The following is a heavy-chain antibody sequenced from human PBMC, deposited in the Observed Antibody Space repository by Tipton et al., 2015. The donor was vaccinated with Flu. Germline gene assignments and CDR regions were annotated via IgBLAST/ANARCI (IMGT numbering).Heavy chain of an antibody. V-gene: IGHV3-9*01. CDR1: GFTFDDYT. CDR3: ARDRFSSSRGIWFDP. CDR2: ISWNSVNT. J-gene: IGHJ5*02. D-gene: IGHD6-6*01. Sequence: SLRLSCAASGFTFDDYTMFWVRQPPGKGLEWVSGISWNSVNTGYADSVKGRFTISRDNAKNSLYLQMNSLRAEDTAFYYCARDRFSSSRGIWFDPWGQATLVTVSS.